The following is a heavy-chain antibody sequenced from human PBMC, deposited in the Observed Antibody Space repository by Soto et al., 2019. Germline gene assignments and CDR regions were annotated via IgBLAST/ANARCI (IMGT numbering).Heavy chain of an antibody. CDR2: IWYDGSNK. J-gene: IGHJ4*02. V-gene: IGHV3-33*01. CDR1: GFTFSSYG. CDR3: ARAEWEPRGPFDY. D-gene: IGHD1-26*01. Sequence: QVQLVESGGGVVQPGRSLRLSCAASGFTFSSYGMHWVRQAPGKGLEWVAVIWYDGSNKYYADSVKGRFTISRDNSKNTLYLQMNSLRAEDTAVYYCARAEWEPRGPFDYWGQGTLVTVSS.